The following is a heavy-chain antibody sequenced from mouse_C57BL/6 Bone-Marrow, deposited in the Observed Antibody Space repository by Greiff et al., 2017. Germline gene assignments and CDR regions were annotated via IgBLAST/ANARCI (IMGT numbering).Heavy chain of an antibody. V-gene: IGHV1-19*01. D-gene: IGHD2-4*01. CDR3: ARAEGEIYYDYEGY. J-gene: IGHJ2*01. CDR2: INPYNGGT. CDR1: GYTFTDYY. Sequence: EVQLQQSGPVLVKPGASVKMSCKASGYTFTDYYMNWVQQSHGKSLEWIGVINPYNGGTSYNQKFKGKATLTVDKSSSPAYMELNSLTSEDSAVYYCARAEGEIYYDYEGYWGQGTTLTVSS.